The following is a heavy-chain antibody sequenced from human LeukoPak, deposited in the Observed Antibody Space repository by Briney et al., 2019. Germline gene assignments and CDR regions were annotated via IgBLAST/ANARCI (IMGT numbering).Heavy chain of an antibody. CDR3: ASAWELTFDY. Sequence: PSQTLSLIRTVSGRSISSYYWSWIRQPPGKGLVWIGYIYYSGSTNYNPSLKSRVTISVDTSKNQFSLKLSSVTAADTAVYYCASAWELTFDYWGQGTLVTVSS. CDR1: GRSISSYY. CDR2: IYYSGST. D-gene: IGHD1-26*01. J-gene: IGHJ4*02. V-gene: IGHV4-59*01.